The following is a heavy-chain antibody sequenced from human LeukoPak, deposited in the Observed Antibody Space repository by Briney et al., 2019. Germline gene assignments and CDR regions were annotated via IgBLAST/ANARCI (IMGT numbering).Heavy chain of an antibody. J-gene: IGHJ5*02. CDR3: ARDLYRGGTYYYGSGSYYNGFDP. CDR1: GFTFSSYW. Sequence: GGSLRLSCAASGFTFSSYWMSWVRQAPGKGLEWVANIKQDGSEKYYVDSVKGRFTISRDNAKNSLYLQMNSLRAEDTAVYYCARDLYRGGTYYYGSGSYYNGFDPWGQGTLVTVSS. V-gene: IGHV3-7*03. D-gene: IGHD3-10*01. CDR2: IKQDGSEK.